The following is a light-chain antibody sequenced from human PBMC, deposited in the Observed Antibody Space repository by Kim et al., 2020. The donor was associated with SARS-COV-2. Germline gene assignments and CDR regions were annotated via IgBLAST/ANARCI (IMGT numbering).Light chain of an antibody. Sequence: GATFSLTWISSPGPVTSGHFPYWFQQKPGQAPMTLIYDTGNRHSWTPARFSGSLLGGKAALTLSAAQAVDEADYYCLLSYSDSRVFGGGTQLTVL. J-gene: IGLJ2*01. CDR1: PGPVTSGHF. CDR3: LLSYSDSRV. CDR2: DTG. V-gene: IGLV7-46*01.